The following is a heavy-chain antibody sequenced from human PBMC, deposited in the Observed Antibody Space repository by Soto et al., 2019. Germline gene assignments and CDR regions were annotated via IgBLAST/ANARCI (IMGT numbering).Heavy chain of an antibody. J-gene: IGHJ5*02. CDR2: IYYSGST. D-gene: IGHD3-10*01. Sequence: QVQLQESGPGLVKPSQTLSLACTVSGGSISSGGYYWSWIRQHPGKGLEWIGYIYYSGSTYYNPSLKSRVTISVDTSKNQFSLKLSSVTAADTAVYYCARYGSGSYYLTGWFDPWGQGTLVTVSS. CDR3: ARYGSGSYYLTGWFDP. V-gene: IGHV4-31*03. CDR1: GGSISSGGYY.